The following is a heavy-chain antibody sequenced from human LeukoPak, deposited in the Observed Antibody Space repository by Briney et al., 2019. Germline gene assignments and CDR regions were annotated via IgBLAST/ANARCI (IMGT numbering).Heavy chain of an antibody. J-gene: IGHJ5*02. V-gene: IGHV4-39*07. CDR2: IYYSGST. CDR3: ARVLHGLYYDYVWGSYRFPEWFDP. CDR1: GGSISSSSYY. Sequence: SETLSLTCTVSGGSISSSSYYWGWIRQPPGKGLEWIGSIYYSGSTYYNPSLKSRVTISVDTSKNQFSLKLSSVTAADTAVYYCARVLHGLYYDYVWGSYRFPEWFDPWGQGTLVTVSS. D-gene: IGHD3-16*02.